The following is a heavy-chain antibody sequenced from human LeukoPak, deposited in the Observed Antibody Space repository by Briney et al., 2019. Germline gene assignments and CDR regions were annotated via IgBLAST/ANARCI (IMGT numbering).Heavy chain of an antibody. V-gene: IGHV3-21*01. CDR2: ISSSSSYI. CDR3: ARAVVEMATRYYYYYGMDV. D-gene: IGHD5-24*01. CDR1: GFTFSSYA. Sequence: GGSLRLSCAASGFTFSSYAMSWVRQAPGKGLEWVSSISSSSSYIYYADSVKGRFTISRDNAKNSLYLQMNSLRAEDTAVYYCARAVVEMATRYYYYYGMDVWGQGTTVTVSS. J-gene: IGHJ6*02.